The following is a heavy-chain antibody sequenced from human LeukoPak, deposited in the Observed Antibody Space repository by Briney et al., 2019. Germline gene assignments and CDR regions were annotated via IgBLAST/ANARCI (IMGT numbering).Heavy chain of an antibody. CDR3: ARLGYCSSTSRYPFYYYMDV. D-gene: IGHD2-2*01. V-gene: IGHV4-4*07. J-gene: IGHJ6*03. CDR1: GGSISSYY. CDR2: IYTSGST. Sequence: SETLSLTCTVSGGSISSYYWSWIRQPAGKGLEWIGRIYTSGSTNYNPSLKSRVTISVDTSKNQFSLKLSSVTAADTAVYYCARLGYCSSTSRYPFYYYMDVWGKGTTVTVSS.